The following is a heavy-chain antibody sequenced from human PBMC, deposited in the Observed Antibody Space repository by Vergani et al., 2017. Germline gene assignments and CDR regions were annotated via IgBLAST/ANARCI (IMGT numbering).Heavy chain of an antibody. CDR1: GGSISSYY. CDR3: AGASRSLCMDV. D-gene: IGHD2-15*01. CDR2: IHYSGST. Sequence: QVQLQESGPGLVKPSETLSLTCTVSGGSISSYYWSWIRQPPGKGLEWIGYIHYSGSTNYNPSLKSRFTISVDTSKNQFSLKLSSVTAAGTAVYYCAGASRSLCMDVWGQGTTVSVSS. J-gene: IGHJ6*02. V-gene: IGHV4-59*01.